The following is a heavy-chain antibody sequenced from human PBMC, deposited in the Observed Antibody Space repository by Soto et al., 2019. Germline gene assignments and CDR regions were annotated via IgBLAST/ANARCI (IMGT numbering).Heavy chain of an antibody. CDR3: ATDTVGYYDSSGYPTEYYFDY. CDR1: GFTFSNAW. CDR2: IKSKTDGGTT. V-gene: IGHV3-15*01. J-gene: IGHJ4*02. D-gene: IGHD3-22*01. Sequence: PGRSLRLSCAASGFTFSNAWMSWVRQAPGKGLEWVGRIKSKTDGGTTDYAAPVKGRFTISRDDSKNTLYLQMNSLKTEDTAVYYCATDTVGYYDSSGYPTEYYFDYWGQGTLVTVSS.